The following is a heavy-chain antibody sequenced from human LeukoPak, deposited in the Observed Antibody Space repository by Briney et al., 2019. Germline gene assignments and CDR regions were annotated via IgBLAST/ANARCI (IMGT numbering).Heavy chain of an antibody. J-gene: IGHJ4*02. D-gene: IGHD5-12*01. CDR2: ISNRGGRT. CDR1: GFTFSSYA. V-gene: IGHV3-23*01. Sequence: GGSLRLSCAASGFTFSSYAMSWVRQAPGKGLEWVSSISNRGGRTFYTDSVKGRFTISRDNSKITLYLQMNSLRAEDTAVYYCAKSYNGYESKPDYWGQGTLVTVSS. CDR3: AKSYNGYESKPDY.